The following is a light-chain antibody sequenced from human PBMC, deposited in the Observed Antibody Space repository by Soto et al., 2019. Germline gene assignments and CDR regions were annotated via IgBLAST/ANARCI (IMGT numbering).Light chain of an antibody. CDR1: QTVTSGL. Sequence: EIVWTQSPGTLSLSPGERATLSCRNSQTVTSGLLAWDQQKPDQAPMLLIYVTSSSATSILDRFSGSRSGTDFTLNFSRLEPQDFAVYYCQQEESSPQTCGQGTKGEIK. CDR2: VTS. V-gene: IGKV3-20*01. CDR3: QQEESSPQT. J-gene: IGKJ1*01.